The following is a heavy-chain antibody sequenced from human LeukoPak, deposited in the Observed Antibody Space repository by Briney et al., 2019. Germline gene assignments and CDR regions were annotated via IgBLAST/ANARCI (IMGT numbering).Heavy chain of an antibody. D-gene: IGHD3-10*01. J-gene: IGHJ4*02. CDR1: GFIVSSYY. CDR3: ARDLETARGVIPY. Sequence: GGSLRLSCAASGFIVSSYYMSWVRQAPGKGLESVSVIYTGGTTYYADSVKGRFTISRDNSKDTLYLQMNSLRAEDTAVYYCARDLETARGVIPYWGQGTLVTVSS. V-gene: IGHV3-66*01. CDR2: IYTGGTT.